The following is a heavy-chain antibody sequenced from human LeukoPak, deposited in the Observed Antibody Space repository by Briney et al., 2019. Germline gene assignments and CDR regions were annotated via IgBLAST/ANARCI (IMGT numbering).Heavy chain of an antibody. CDR3: ARDRDRVKYYFDY. CDR1: GFTFSSYA. D-gene: IGHD3-10*01. Sequence: GGSLRLSCAASGFTFSSYAMHWVRQAPGKGLEWVAVISYDGSNKYYADSVKGRFTISRDNSKNTLYLQMNSLRAEDAAVYYCARDRDRVKYYFDYWGQGTLVTVSS. CDR2: ISYDGSNK. V-gene: IGHV3-30*04. J-gene: IGHJ4*02.